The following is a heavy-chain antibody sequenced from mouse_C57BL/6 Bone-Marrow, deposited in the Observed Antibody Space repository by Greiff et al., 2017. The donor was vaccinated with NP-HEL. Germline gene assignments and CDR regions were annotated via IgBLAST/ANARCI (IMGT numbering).Heavy chain of an antibody. CDR3: ARRTAYAMDY. CDR2: IYPGSGNT. Sequence: VQLQESGAELVRPGASVKLSCKASGYTFTDYYINWVKQRPGQGLEWIARIYPGSGNTYYNEKFKGKATLTAEKSSSTAYMQLSSLTSEDSAVDCGARRTAYAMDYWGQGTSGTVSS. D-gene: IGHD3-1*01. J-gene: IGHJ4*01. V-gene: IGHV1-76*01. CDR1: GYTFTDYY.